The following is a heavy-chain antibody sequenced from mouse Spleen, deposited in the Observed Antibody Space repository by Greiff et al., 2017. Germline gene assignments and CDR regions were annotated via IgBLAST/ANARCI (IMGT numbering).Heavy chain of an antibody. Sequence: DVKLVESEGGLVQPGSSMKLSCTASGFTFSDYYMAWVRQVPEKGLEWVANINYDGSSTYYLDSLKSRFIISRDNAKNILYLQMSSLKSEDTATYYCAREGLRRGFDYWGQGTTLTVSS. D-gene: IGHD2-4*01. V-gene: IGHV5-16*01. CDR1: GFTFSDYY. J-gene: IGHJ2*01. CDR3: AREGLRRGFDY. CDR2: INYDGSST.